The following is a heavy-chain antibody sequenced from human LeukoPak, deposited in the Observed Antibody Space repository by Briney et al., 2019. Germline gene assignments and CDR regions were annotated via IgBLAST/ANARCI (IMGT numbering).Heavy chain of an antibody. CDR1: GFTFGSYS. J-gene: IGHJ3*02. CDR3: ARTTSSSWLDAFDI. V-gene: IGHV3-21*01. CDR2: ISSSSSYI. Sequence: GGSLRLSCAASGFTFGSYSMNWVRQAPGKGLEWVSSISSSSSYIYYADSVKGRFTISRDNAKNSLYLQMNSLRAEDTAVYYCARTTSSSWLDAFDIWGQGTMVTVSS. D-gene: IGHD6-13*01.